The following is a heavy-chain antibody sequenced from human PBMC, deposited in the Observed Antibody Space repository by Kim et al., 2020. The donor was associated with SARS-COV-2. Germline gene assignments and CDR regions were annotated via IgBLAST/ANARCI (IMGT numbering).Heavy chain of an antibody. CDR3: AKSGGFPAVYFDY. Sequence: GGSLRLSCAASGFTFSSYGMHWVRQAPGKGLEWVAVISYDGSNKYYADSVKGRFTISRDNSKNTLYLQMNSLRAEDTAVYYCAKSGGFPAVYFDYWGQGTLVTVSS. CDR1: GFTFSSYG. D-gene: IGHD2-15*01. J-gene: IGHJ4*02. V-gene: IGHV3-30*18. CDR2: ISYDGSNK.